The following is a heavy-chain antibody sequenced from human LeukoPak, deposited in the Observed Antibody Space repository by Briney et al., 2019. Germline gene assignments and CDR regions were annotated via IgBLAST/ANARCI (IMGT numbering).Heavy chain of an antibody. CDR1: GFTVSNSY. Sequence: PGGSLRLSCAASGFTVSNSYMAWVRQAPGKGLEWVSFIYPASATSYADSVKGRFTISRDSSKNTLHLQMNSLRADDTAVYYCAREQAYWFGPWGQGSLVTVSS. V-gene: IGHV3-53*01. J-gene: IGHJ5*02. CDR2: IYPASAT. CDR3: AREQAYWFGP.